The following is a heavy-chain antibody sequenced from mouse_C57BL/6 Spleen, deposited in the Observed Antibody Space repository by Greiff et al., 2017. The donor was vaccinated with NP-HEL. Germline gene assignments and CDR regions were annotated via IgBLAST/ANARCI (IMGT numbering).Heavy chain of an antibody. CDR3: ASHYYDYDVWYFDV. V-gene: IGHV5-6*02. D-gene: IGHD2-4*01. J-gene: IGHJ1*03. Sequence: EVMLVEAGGDLVKPGGSLKLSCAASGFTFSSYGMSWVRQTPDKRLEWVATISSGGSYTYYPDSVKGRFTISRDNAKNTLYLQMSSLKSEDTAMYYCASHYYDYDVWYFDVWGTGTTVTVSS. CDR1: GFTFSSYG. CDR2: ISSGGSYT.